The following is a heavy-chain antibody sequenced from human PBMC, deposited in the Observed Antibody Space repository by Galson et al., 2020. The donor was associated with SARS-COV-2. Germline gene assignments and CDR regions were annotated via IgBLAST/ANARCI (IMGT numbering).Heavy chain of an antibody. D-gene: IGHD4-4*01. CDR1: GGSVTNANYY. CDR3: ARGVNNYNSFDGASKGPADY. V-gene: IGHV4-61*01. Sequence: SETLSLTCTVSGGSVTNANYYWTWIRQPPGKGLEWIGYIFYSGSTRYNPSLGRPVSISKDMSKNQVSLRLTSVTAADTAVYYCARGVNNYNSFDGASKGPADYWGQGTLVTVSS. J-gene: IGHJ4*02. CDR2: IFYSGST.